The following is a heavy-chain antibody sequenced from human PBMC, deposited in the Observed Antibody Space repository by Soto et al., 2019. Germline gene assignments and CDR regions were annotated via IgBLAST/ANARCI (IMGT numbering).Heavy chain of an antibody. V-gene: IGHV4-59*01. CDR1: GGSISSYY. CDR3: ARGRDGYNSN. D-gene: IGHD5-12*01. CDR2: IYYSGST. J-gene: IGHJ4*02. Sequence: PSETLSLTCTVSGGSISSYYWSWIRQPPGKGLEWIGYIYYSGSTNYNPSLKSRVTISVDTSKNQFSLKLSSVTAADTAVYYCARGRDGYNSNWGQGTLVTVSS.